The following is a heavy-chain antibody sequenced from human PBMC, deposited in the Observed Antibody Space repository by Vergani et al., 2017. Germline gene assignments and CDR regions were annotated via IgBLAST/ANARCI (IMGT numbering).Heavy chain of an antibody. D-gene: IGHD6-6*01. CDR1: GFTFSSYS. Sequence: EVQLVESGGGLVQPGGSLRLSCAASGFTFSSYSMNWVRQAPGKGLEWVSYIISSSSYIYYADSVKGRFTISRDNAKNSLYLQMNSLRAEDTAVYYCARDRGIAARVSDYWGQGTLVTVSS. CDR3: ARDRGIAARVSDY. J-gene: IGHJ4*02. CDR2: IISSSSYI. V-gene: IGHV3-21*05.